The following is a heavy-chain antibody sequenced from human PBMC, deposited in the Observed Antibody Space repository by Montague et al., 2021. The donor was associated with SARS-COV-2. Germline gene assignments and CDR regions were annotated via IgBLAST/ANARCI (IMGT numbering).Heavy chain of an antibody. V-gene: IGHV4-39*01. CDR1: GSSISSSSYY. J-gene: IGHJ3*02. D-gene: IGHD3-22*01. CDR3: ASPTYYYVSSGSDAFDI. Sequence: SETLSLTCTVSGSSISSSSYYWGWIRQPPGKGLEWIGSIYYSGSTYYNPSLKSRVTISVDTSKNQFSLKLSSVTAADTAVYYCASPTYYYVSSGSDAFDIWGRGTMVTVSS. CDR2: IYYSGST.